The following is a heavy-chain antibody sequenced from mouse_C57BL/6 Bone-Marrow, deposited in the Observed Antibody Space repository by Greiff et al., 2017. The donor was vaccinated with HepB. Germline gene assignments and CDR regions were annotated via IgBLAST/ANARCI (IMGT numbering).Heavy chain of an antibody. CDR3: ARVGVTCAY. V-gene: IGHV3-6*01. CDR2: ISYDGSN. CDR1: GYSITSCYS. J-gene: IGHJ3*01. Sequence: EVQVVESGPGLVKPSQSLSLTCSVTGYSITSCYSWTWIRQFPGNKLEWMGYISYDGSNNYNQSLKNRISITRDTSKNQLFLKLDSVTTDDTATCYCARVGVTCAYWGQGTLVTVSA. D-gene: IGHD2-2*01.